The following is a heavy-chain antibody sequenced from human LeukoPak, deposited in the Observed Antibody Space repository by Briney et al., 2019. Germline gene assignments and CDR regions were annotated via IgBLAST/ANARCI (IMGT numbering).Heavy chain of an antibody. V-gene: IGHV4-34*01. J-gene: IGHJ1*01. D-gene: IGHD2-2*01. CDR2: INNRGST. CDR1: GGSFSGYY. CDR3: ARGVGEYCSSTSCYGAEYFQH. Sequence: SETLSLTCAVYGGSFSGYYWSWSRDRPGKGLEWIGEINNRGSTNSNPSLKSRVTISVDTSKNHFSLKLSSVTAAETAVYYCARGVGEYCSSTSCYGAEYFQHWGQGTLVTVSS.